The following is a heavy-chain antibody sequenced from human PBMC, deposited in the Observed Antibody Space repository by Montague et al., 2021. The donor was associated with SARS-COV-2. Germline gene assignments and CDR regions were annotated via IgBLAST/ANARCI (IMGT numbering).Heavy chain of an antibody. CDR3: ARGVVVPAAMSLYQGYYYYGMDV. Sequence: TLSLTCTVSGGSISSGGYYWSWIRQHPGKGLEWIGYIYYSGSTYYNPSLKSRVAISVDTSKNQFSLELSSVTAADTAVYYCARGVVVPAAMSLYQGYYYYGMDVWGQGTTVTVSS. CDR2: IYYSGST. J-gene: IGHJ6*02. D-gene: IGHD2-2*01. V-gene: IGHV4-31*03. CDR1: GGSISSGGYY.